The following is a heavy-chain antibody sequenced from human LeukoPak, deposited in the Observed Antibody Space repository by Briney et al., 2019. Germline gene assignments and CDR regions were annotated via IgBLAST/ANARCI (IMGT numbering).Heavy chain of an antibody. CDR2: IYYSGST. V-gene: IGHV4-61*01. CDR1: GGSVSSGSYY. J-gene: IGHJ4*02. D-gene: IGHD1-26*01. CDR3: ARDQDWDLQSLRYFDY. Sequence: SETLSLTRTVSGGSVSSGSYYWSWIRQPPGKGLEWIGYIYYSGSTNYNPSLESRVTISVDTSKNQFSLKLSSVTAADTAVYYCARDQDWDLQSLRYFDYWGQGTLVTVSS.